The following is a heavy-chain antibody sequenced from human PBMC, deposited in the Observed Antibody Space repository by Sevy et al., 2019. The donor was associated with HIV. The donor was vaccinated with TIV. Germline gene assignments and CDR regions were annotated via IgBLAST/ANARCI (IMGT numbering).Heavy chain of an antibody. D-gene: IGHD2-8*02. Sequence: GGSLRLSCVASGFIFSSYAMRWVRQAPGKWLEWVSAISGGSDDIFYADSVKGRFTISRDNSKNTLYLQMNSLRAEDTAVYYCATRGPAWSFDYWGQGTLVTVSS. CDR1: GFIFSSYA. J-gene: IGHJ4*02. CDR3: ATRGPAWSFDY. CDR2: ISGGSDDI. V-gene: IGHV3-23*01.